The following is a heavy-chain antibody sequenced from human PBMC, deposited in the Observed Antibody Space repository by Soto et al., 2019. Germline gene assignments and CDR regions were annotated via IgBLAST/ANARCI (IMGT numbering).Heavy chain of an antibody. CDR1: GGSISSGGYY. Sequence: QVQLQESGPGLVKPSQTLSLTCTVSGGSISSGGYYWSWIRQHPGKGLEGIGYIYYSGSTYYNPSLKSRVTISVDTSKNQFSLKLSSVTAADTAVYYCARGTYYDFWSGYYDYYYYGMDVWGQGTTVTVSS. CDR3: ARGTYYDFWSGYYDYYYYGMDV. J-gene: IGHJ6*02. V-gene: IGHV4-31*03. CDR2: IYYSGST. D-gene: IGHD3-3*01.